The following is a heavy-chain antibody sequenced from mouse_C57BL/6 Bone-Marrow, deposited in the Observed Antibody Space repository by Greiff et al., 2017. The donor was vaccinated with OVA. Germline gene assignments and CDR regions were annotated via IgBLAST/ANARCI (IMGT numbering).Heavy chain of an antibody. V-gene: IGHV5-4*01. CDR2: ISDGGSYT. CDR3: ARDGAFGY. J-gene: IGHJ2*01. CDR1: GFTFSSYA. Sequence: EVKVVESGGDLVKPGGSLKLSCAASGFTFSSYAMSWVRQTPEKRLEWVATISDGGSYTYYPDNVKGRFTISRDNAKNNLYLQMSHLKSEDTAMYYCARDGAFGYWGQGTTLTVSS.